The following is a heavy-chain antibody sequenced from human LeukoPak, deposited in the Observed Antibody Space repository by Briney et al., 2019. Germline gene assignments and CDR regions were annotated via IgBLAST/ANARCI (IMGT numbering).Heavy chain of an antibody. V-gene: IGHV4-59*08. Sequence: KSSETLSHTCTVSGXSIRSYYWSWIRQPPGKGREWIGYMHHSGSTKHNPYLKSRVTISVDTSKSQFSLKLSSVTAADTAVYYCARHAAVEGSSGWSPLWWFDPWGQGTLVTVSS. CDR1: GXSIRSYY. CDR3: ARHAAVEGSSGWSPLWWFDP. J-gene: IGHJ5*02. D-gene: IGHD6-19*01. CDR2: MHHSGST.